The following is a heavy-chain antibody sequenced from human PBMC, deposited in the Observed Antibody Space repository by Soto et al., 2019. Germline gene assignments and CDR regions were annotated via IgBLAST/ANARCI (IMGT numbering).Heavy chain of an antibody. CDR1: GGTFSNFV. D-gene: IGHD3-16*01. J-gene: IGHJ4*02. V-gene: IGHV1-69*13. CDR3: GGADRPGEYFVNY. Sequence: VASVKVSCKASGGTFSNFVFTWVRQAPGQGLEWMGGIVPVFGSPNYAQKFQDRVTITADESTSTVDMELSSLRSEDTAVYFCGGADRPGEYFVNYWGQGTLVTVSS. CDR2: IVPVFGSP.